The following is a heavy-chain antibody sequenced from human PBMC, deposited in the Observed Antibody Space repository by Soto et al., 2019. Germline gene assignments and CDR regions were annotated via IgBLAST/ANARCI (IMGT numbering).Heavy chain of an antibody. CDR1: GFIFSSYG. CDR2: ISFDGNNE. D-gene: IGHD2-2*01. CDR3: AKDAGYCSSTSCFNYYHFYYMDV. Sequence: GGSLRLSCAASGFIFSSYGMHWVRQAPGKGLEWVAVISFDGNNEYYADSVKGRFTISRDNSRNTLYLQMNSLRAEDTALYYCAKDAGYCSSTSCFNYYHFYYMDVWGKGTTVTVSS. V-gene: IGHV3-30*18. J-gene: IGHJ6*03.